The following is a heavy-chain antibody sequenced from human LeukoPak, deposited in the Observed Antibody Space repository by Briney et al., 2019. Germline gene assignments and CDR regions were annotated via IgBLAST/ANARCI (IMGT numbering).Heavy chain of an antibody. CDR2: IRSKANSYAT. CDR3: ARERGSSGWYGY. V-gene: IGHV3-73*01. Sequence: GGSLRLSCAASGFTFSGSAMHWVRQASGKGLEWVGRIRSKANSYATAYAASVKGRFTISRDDSKNTAYLQMNSLKTEDTAVYYCARERGSSGWYGYWGQGTLVTVSS. D-gene: IGHD6-19*01. CDR1: GFTFSGSA. J-gene: IGHJ4*02.